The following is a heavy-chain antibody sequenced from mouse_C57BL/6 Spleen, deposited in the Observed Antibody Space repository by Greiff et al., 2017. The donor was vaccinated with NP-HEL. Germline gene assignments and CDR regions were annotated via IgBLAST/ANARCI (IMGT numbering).Heavy chain of an antibody. J-gene: IGHJ3*01. CDR2: ISYDGSN. CDR1: GYSITSGYY. CDR3: AREKLGPFAY. D-gene: IGHD4-1*01. Sequence: ESGPGLVKPSQSLSLTCSVTGYSITSGYYWNWIRQFPGNKLEWMGYISYDGSNNYNPSLKNRISITRDTSKNQFFLKLNSVTTEDTATYYCAREKLGPFAYWGQGTLVTVSA. V-gene: IGHV3-6*01.